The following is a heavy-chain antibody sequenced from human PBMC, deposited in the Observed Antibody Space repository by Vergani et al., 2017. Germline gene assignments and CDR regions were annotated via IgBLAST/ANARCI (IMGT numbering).Heavy chain of an antibody. Sequence: EVQLVESGGGLVQPGRSLRLSCTASGFTFGDYAMSWVRQAPGKGLEWVSAISGSGGSTYYADSVKGRFTISRDNSKNTLYLQMNSLRAEDTAVYYCARTYDSSGYYYASYYYGMDVWGQGTTVTVSS. CDR2: ISGSGGST. CDR1: GFTFGDYA. D-gene: IGHD3-22*01. V-gene: IGHV3-23*04. J-gene: IGHJ6*02. CDR3: ARTYDSSGYYYASYYYGMDV.